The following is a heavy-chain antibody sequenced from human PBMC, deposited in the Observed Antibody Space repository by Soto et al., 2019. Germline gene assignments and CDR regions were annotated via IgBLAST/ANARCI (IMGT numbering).Heavy chain of an antibody. V-gene: IGHV1-69*01. Sequence: QVQLVQSGAEVKKPGSSVKVSCKASGGTFSSYAVSWVRQAPGQGLEWMGGIIPIFGTANYAQKFQGRVTITADESTSTAYMELSSLRSEDTAVYYCATADLPYYYGSGSYSGRFDYWGQGTLVTVSS. J-gene: IGHJ4*02. D-gene: IGHD3-10*01. CDR1: GGTFSSYA. CDR2: IIPIFGTA. CDR3: ATADLPYYYGSGSYSGRFDY.